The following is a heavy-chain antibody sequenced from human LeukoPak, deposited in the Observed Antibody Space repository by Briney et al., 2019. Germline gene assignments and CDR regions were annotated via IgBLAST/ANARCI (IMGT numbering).Heavy chain of an antibody. J-gene: IGHJ4*02. V-gene: IGHV1-2*02. CDR3: ARGRRTVYSSSSAGPREAFDY. Sequence: GASVKVSCKASGYTFTGYYMHWVRQAPGQGLEWMGWINPNSGGTNYAQKFQGRVTMTRDTSISTAYMELSRLRSDDTAVYYCARGRRTVYSSSSAGPREAFDYWGQGTLVTVSS. D-gene: IGHD6-6*01. CDR1: GYTFTGYY. CDR2: INPNSGGT.